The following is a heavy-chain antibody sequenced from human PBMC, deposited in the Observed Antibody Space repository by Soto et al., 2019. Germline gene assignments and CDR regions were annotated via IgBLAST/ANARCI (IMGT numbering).Heavy chain of an antibody. CDR2: IWYDGSYK. CDR1: GFTFSNYG. CDR3: VRSLGVVAGTPPIDY. J-gene: IGHJ4*02. Sequence: QVQLVESGGGVVQPGRSLRLSCAASGFTFSNYGMHWVRQAPGKGLEWVTVIWYDGSYKYYADSVKGRFTISRDNSKNTLYLQMNSLRAEVTAVYYCVRSLGVVAGTPPIDYWGQGTLVTVSS. D-gene: IGHD6-19*01. V-gene: IGHV3-33*01.